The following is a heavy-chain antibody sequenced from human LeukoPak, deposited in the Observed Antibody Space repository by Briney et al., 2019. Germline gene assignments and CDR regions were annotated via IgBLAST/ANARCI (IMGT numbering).Heavy chain of an antibody. D-gene: IGHD5-18*01. Sequence: ASVKVSCKASGCTFTSYAMNWVRQAPGQGLEWMGWINTNTGNPTYAQGFTGRFVFSLDTSVSTAYLQISSLKAEDTAVYYCAKGREGYSYGYEYWFDPWGQGTLVTVSS. V-gene: IGHV7-4-1*02. J-gene: IGHJ5*02. CDR3: AKGREGYSYGYEYWFDP. CDR2: INTNTGNP. CDR1: GCTFTSYA.